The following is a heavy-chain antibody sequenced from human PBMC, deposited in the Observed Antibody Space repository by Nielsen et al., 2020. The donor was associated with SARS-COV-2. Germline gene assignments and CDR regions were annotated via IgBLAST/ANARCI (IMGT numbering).Heavy chain of an antibody. J-gene: IGHJ4*02. D-gene: IGHD3-22*01. CDR2: IYSGGDT. V-gene: IGHV3-NL1*01. CDR3: AIFAVDYYDSSSYSAGAYNFDT. Sequence: GESLKISCAAHGFSFRSYGMHWVRQAPGKGLEWVSVIYSGGDTSYADSVKGRFTISRDNSKNTVYLQMHSLGVEDTAVYYCAIFAVDYYDSSSYSAGAYNFDTWGQGTLVTVSS. CDR1: GFSFRSYG.